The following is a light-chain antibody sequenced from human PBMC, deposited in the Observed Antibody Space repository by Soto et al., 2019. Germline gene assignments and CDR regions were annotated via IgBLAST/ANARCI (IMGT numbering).Light chain of an antibody. Sequence: QSVLTQPPSASGTPGQRVSISCSGSSSNIGSNAVNWYQQFPGTAPKLLIYNNDQRPSGVPDRFSGSKSGTSASLAISGLQSDDEADYFCAAWDDSLNGWVFGGGTQLTVL. CDR2: NND. V-gene: IGLV1-44*01. CDR3: AAWDDSLNGWV. CDR1: SSNIGSNA. J-gene: IGLJ3*02.